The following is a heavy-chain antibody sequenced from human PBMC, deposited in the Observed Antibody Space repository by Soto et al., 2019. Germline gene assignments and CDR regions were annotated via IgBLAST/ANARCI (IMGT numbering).Heavy chain of an antibody. CDR3: AKSIRRQYFDWLSPFDY. Sequence: GGSLRLSCAASGFTFSSYAMSWVRQAPGKGLEWVSAISGSGGSTYYADSVKGRFTISRDNSKNTLYLQMNSLRAEDTAVYYCAKSIRRQYFDWLSPFDYWGQGTLVTVSS. CDR2: ISGSGGST. V-gene: IGHV3-23*01. J-gene: IGHJ4*02. CDR1: GFTFSSYA. D-gene: IGHD3-9*01.